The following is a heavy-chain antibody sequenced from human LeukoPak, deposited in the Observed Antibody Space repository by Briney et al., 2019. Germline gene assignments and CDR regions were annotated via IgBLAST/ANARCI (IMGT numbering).Heavy chain of an antibody. CDR1: GGSISSGGYS. D-gene: IGHD2-15*01. V-gene: IGHV4-30-2*01. J-gene: IGHJ4*02. CDR3: ARAYCSGGSCPLDY. CDR2: IYHSGST. Sequence: SETLSLTCAVSGGSISSGGYSWSWIRQPPGKGLEWIGYIYHSGSTYYNPSLKSRVTISVDTSKNQFSLKLSSVTAADTAVYYCARAYCSGGSCPLDYWGQGTLVTVSS.